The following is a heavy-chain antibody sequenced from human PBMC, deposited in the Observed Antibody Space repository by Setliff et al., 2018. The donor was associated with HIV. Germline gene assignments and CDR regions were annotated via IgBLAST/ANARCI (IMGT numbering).Heavy chain of an antibody. V-gene: IGHV4-39*01. Sequence: SETLSLTCSVSNDFITGSYYWAWIRQPPGKGLEWIGSIYYSGSAYYSPSLKSRVTISVDTSNNQFSLTLPSVTAADTAVYYCARHVPDYDILSGYFTKHFDYWGRGTLVTVSS. CDR2: IYYSGSA. J-gene: IGHJ4*02. CDR3: ARHVPDYDILSGYFTKHFDY. D-gene: IGHD3-9*01. CDR1: NDFITGSYY.